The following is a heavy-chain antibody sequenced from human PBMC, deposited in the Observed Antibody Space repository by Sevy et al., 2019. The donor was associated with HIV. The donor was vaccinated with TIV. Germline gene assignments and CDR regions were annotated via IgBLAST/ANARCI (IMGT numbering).Heavy chain of an antibody. CDR1: GFTFSSYG. Sequence: GGSLRLSCAASGFTFSSYGMHWVRQAPGKGLEWVAFIRYDGSNKYYAHSVKGRFNISRDNSKNTLYLQMNSLRAENTAVYYCAKELCSSTSCYVYYYYYGMDVWGQGTTVTVSS. J-gene: IGHJ6*02. D-gene: IGHD2-2*01. CDR2: IRYDGSNK. CDR3: AKELCSSTSCYVYYYYYGMDV. V-gene: IGHV3-30*02.